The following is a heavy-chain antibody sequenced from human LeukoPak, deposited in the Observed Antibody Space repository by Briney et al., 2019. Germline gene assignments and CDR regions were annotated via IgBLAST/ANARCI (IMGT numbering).Heavy chain of an antibody. V-gene: IGHV4-30-4*01. CDR3: ARQIYGDLYYFDF. Sequence: SETLSLTCTVSGGSISRGDYYWRCIRQPPGKGLEWIGYIYYSGSSSYIPSLKSRGTMSVDTSKNQFSLRLSSVTAADTAVYYCARQIYGDLYYFDFWGQGTLVIVSS. CDR1: GGSISRGDYY. D-gene: IGHD4-17*01. J-gene: IGHJ4*02. CDR2: IYYSGSS.